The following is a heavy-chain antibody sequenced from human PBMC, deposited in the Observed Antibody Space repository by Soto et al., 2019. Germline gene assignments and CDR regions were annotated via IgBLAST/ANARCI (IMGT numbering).Heavy chain of an antibody. CDR1: GFTLITYA. CDR3: SRQDGIGRVAGVVQAANYFDS. D-gene: IGHD2-2*01. J-gene: IGHJ4*02. CDR2: ISPRGDYT. V-gene: IGHV3-23*01. Sequence: REAPSLSCAASGFTLITYAMTWARQAPGEGLEWVSSISPRGDYTYYADSVKGRFIVTRDNSNYMLYLQMSSLRAEDSAVYYCSRQDGIGRVAGVVQAANYFDSWGQGAPVTVSS.